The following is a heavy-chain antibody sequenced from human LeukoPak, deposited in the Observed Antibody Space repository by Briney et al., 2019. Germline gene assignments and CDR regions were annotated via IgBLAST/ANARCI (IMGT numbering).Heavy chain of an antibody. Sequence: GGSLRLSCAASGFTFSSYSMNWVRQAPGKGLEWVSSISSSSSYIYYADSVKGRFTISRDNAKNSLYLQMNSLRAEDTAVYYCARPGLSQGAFDIWGQGTMVTVSS. V-gene: IGHV3-21*01. CDR1: GFTFSSYS. D-gene: IGHD1-14*01. CDR2: ISSSSSYI. J-gene: IGHJ3*02. CDR3: ARPGLSQGAFDI.